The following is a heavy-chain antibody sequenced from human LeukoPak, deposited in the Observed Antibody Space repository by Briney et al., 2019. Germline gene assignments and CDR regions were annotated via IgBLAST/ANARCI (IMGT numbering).Heavy chain of an antibody. J-gene: IGHJ4*02. CDR2: ISSSSSSYI. D-gene: IGHD1-7*01. CDR3: AREGPVPGTGPFDY. V-gene: IGHV3-21*01. Sequence: GGSLRLSCAASGFTFSSYSMNWVRQAPGKGLEWVSSISSSSSSYIYYADSVKGRFTISRDNSENTLYLQMNSLRAEDSAVYYCAREGPVPGTGPFDYWGQGALVTVPS. CDR1: GFTFSSYS.